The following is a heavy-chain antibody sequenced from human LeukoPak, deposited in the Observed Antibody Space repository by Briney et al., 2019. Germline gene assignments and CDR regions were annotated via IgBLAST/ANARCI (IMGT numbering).Heavy chain of an antibody. J-gene: IGHJ4*02. CDR3: ARDQMITFGGVIVAFDY. CDR1: GFTFDDYG. Sequence: GGSLRLSCAASGFTFDDYGMSWVRRAPGKGLEWVSGINWNGGSTGYADPVKGRFTISRDNAKNSLYLQMNSLRAEDTALYYCARDQMITFGGVIVAFDYWGQGTLVTVSS. CDR2: INWNGGST. D-gene: IGHD3-16*02. V-gene: IGHV3-20*04.